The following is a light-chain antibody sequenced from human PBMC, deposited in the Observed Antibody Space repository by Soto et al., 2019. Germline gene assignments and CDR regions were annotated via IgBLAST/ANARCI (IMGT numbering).Light chain of an antibody. V-gene: IGLV2-14*01. CDR1: SSDVGGYNY. CDR2: DVS. J-gene: IGLJ2*01. Sequence: QSALTQPASVSGSPGQSITISCTGTSSDVGGYNYVSWYQQHPGKAPKLMIYDVSNRPSGVSNRFSGSKSGNTASLTISGLQAEDEADYYCSSYTCSSTWVVFGGGTQLTVL. CDR3: SSYTCSSTWVV.